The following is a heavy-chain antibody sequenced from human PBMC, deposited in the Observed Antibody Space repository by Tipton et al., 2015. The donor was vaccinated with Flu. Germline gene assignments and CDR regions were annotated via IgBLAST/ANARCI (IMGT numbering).Heavy chain of an antibody. CDR2: IYYSGST. J-gene: IGHJ4*02. CDR1: GGSISGYC. Sequence: TLSLTCTVSGGSISGYCYNWIRQPPGKGLEWIGYIYYSGSTNYSPSLKSRVTMSLDTSKSLFSLRLSSVTAADTAVYYCARDTSLVPDALLYWGQGALVTVTS. D-gene: IGHD2-15*01. V-gene: IGHV4-59*01. CDR3: ARDTSLVPDALLY.